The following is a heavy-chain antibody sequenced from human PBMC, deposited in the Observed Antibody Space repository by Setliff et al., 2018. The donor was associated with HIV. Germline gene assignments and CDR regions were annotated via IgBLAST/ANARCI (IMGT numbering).Heavy chain of an antibody. CDR2: IYWNDDK. J-gene: IGHJ4*02. CDR1: GLSLSTNGVG. Sequence: SGPTLVNPTQTLTLTCTLSGLSLSTNGVGVGWIRQPPGKALEWLALIYWNDDKRYSPSLHSRLTITKDTSKDQVVLTMTNMDLVDTATYYCTHRRRRVGLVGATQPYYFDYWGQGTLVTAPQ. CDR3: THRRRRVGLVGATQPYYFDY. D-gene: IGHD1-26*01. V-gene: IGHV2-5*01.